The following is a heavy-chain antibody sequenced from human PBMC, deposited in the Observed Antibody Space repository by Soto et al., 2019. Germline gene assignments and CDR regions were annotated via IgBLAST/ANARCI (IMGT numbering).Heavy chain of an antibody. V-gene: IGHV4-34*01. CDR2: IRDSGST. CDR1: GGSFNDYY. D-gene: IGHD1-20*01. J-gene: IGHJ4*02. CDR3: ARGEAYHNYPAR. Sequence: QVQLQQWGAGLLRPSETLSLTCAVSGGSFNDYYWIWIRQPPGKGLEWLGDIRDSGSTNYNPSLKSRVTISVDTSRKQFSLKLTSVTAADTAVYYCARGEAYHNYPARWGQGTLVTVSS.